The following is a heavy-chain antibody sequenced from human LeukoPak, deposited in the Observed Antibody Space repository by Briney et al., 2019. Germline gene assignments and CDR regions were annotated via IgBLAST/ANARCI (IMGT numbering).Heavy chain of an antibody. CDR3: ATDPGETVPAAKGPRGDYCYGMDV. D-gene: IGHD2-2*01. CDR2: ISYDGSNK. CDR1: GFTFSSYG. J-gene: IGHJ6*02. V-gene: IGHV3-30*03. Sequence: GGSLRLSCAASGFTFSSYGMHWVRQAPGKGLEWVAVISYDGSNKYYADSVKGRFTISRDNSKNTLYLQMNSLRSDDTAVYYCATDPGETVPAAKGPRGDYCYGMDVWGQGTTVTVSS.